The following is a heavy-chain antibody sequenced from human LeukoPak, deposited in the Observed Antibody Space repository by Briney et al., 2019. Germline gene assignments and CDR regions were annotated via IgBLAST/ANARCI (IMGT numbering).Heavy chain of an antibody. CDR2: IYYTGST. CDR1: GGSISSYY. J-gene: IGHJ4*02. D-gene: IGHD3-10*01. V-gene: IGHV4-59*12. Sequence: PSETLSLTCTVSGGSISSYYWSWIRQPPGKGLEWIGYIYYTGSTNYNPSLKSRVTISVDTSKNQFSLKLSSVTAADTAVYYCARDSYYYGSGNDYWGQGTLVTVSS. CDR3: ARDSYYYGSGNDY.